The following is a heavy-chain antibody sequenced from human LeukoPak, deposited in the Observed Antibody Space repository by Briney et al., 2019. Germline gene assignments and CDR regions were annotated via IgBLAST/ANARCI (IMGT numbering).Heavy chain of an antibody. CDR2: IYYSGNT. J-gene: IGHJ4*02. V-gene: IGHV4-59*01. CDR3: ARDNYDYVWGSYRHLDY. D-gene: IGHD3-16*02. CDR1: GGSMSRYY. Sequence: PSETLSLTCSVSGGSMSRYYWSWIRQPPGKGLEWIGYIYYSGNTNYNPSLKSRVTISVDTSKNQFSLKVTSVTAADTAVYYCARDNYDYVWGSYRHLDYWGQGNLVTVSS.